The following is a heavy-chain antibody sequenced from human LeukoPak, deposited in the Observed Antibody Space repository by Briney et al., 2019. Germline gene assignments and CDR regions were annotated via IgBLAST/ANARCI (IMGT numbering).Heavy chain of an antibody. CDR3: AKPRPSYSSSWYDH. D-gene: IGHD6-13*01. J-gene: IGHJ5*02. Sequence: PGGSLRLSCAASGFTFTSYAMSWVRHAPGKGLEWVSAISGSGGSTYYADSVKGRFTISRDNSKNTLYLQMNSLRAEDTAVYYCAKPRPSYSSSWYDHWGQGTLVTVSS. CDR2: ISGSGGST. CDR1: GFTFTSYA. V-gene: IGHV3-23*01.